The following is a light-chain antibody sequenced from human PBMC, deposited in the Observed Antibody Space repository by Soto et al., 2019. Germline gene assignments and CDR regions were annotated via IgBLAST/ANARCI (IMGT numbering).Light chain of an antibody. CDR3: QQYSSNCQM. J-gene: IGKJ1*01. Sequence: DIHMTQSPSALSASLGDSVNLTCRASRTIDNYLNWYQQKPGKAPKLLIYKASILQSGVPSRFIGSGSGTEFTLTISSLQPDDFATYYCQQYSSNCQMLGQGTKVDIK. CDR2: KAS. CDR1: RTIDNY. V-gene: IGKV1-5*03.